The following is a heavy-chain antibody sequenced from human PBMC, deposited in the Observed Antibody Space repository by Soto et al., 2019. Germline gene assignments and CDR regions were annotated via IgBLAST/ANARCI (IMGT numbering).Heavy chain of an antibody. CDR1: GGPFSGSA. V-gene: IGHV3-73*01. Sequence: PGGSLRLSCAASGGPFSGSAMHWVRQASGKGLEWVGRIRSKANSYATAYAASVKGRLTISRDDSKNTAYLQMNSLKTEDTAVYYCTRHASGYGIDPWGQGTLVTVSS. CDR3: TRHASGYGIDP. J-gene: IGHJ5*02. D-gene: IGHD5-12*01. CDR2: IRSKANSYAT.